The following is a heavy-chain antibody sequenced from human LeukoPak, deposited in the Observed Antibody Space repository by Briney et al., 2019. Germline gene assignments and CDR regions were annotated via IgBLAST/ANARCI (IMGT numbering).Heavy chain of an antibody. J-gene: IGHJ3*02. V-gene: IGHV4-30-4*01. Sequence: SETLSLTCTVSGVSISSGDYYWSWIRQPPGKGLEWIGYIYYSGSTYYNPSLKSRVTISVDTSKNQFSLKLSSVTAADTALYYCARDRGRRDAFDIWGQGTMVTVSS. CDR1: GVSISSGDYY. D-gene: IGHD1-26*01. CDR3: ARDRGRRDAFDI. CDR2: IYYSGST.